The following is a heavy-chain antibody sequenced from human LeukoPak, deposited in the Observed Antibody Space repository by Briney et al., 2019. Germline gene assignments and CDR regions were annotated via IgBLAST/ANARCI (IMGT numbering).Heavy chain of an antibody. D-gene: IGHD3-10*01. Sequence: GGSLRLSCAASGFTFSSYGMHWVRQAPGKGLEWVAVIWYDGSNKYYADSVKGRFTISRDNSKNTLYLQMNSLRAEDTAVYYCARSANVLLWFGSSSHFDYWGQGTLVTVSS. CDR3: ARSANVLLWFGSSSHFDY. CDR2: IWYDGSNK. CDR1: GFTFSSYG. V-gene: IGHV3-33*01. J-gene: IGHJ4*02.